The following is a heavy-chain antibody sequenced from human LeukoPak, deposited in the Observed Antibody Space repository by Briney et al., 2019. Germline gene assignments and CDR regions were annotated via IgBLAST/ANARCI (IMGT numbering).Heavy chain of an antibody. CDR3: AKVKSAMVPIFDY. D-gene: IGHD3-10*01. Sequence: GGSLRLSCGGSGFTFSSYAVSWVRQAPGKGLEWVSLISAISGISYYADSVKGRFTISRDNANNTLYLRMNSLRAEDTAVYYCAKVKSAMVPIFDYWGQGTQVTVSS. J-gene: IGHJ4*02. CDR2: ISAISGIS. CDR1: GFTFSSYA. V-gene: IGHV3-23*01.